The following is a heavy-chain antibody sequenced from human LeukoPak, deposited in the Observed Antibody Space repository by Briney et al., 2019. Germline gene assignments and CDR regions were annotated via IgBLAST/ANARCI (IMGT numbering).Heavy chain of an antibody. D-gene: IGHD6-19*01. CDR2: IKQDGREK. J-gene: IGHJ4*02. V-gene: IGHV3-7*01. CDR1: GFTLSSYS. CDR3: AGGPGWVFEN. Sequence: TGGSLRLSCAASGFTLSSYSMTWVRQAPGKGLEWVANIKQDGREKYCVDSVKGRFTISRDNAKNSLYLQMNSLRVEDTAVYYCAGGPGWVFENWGQGALVAVSS.